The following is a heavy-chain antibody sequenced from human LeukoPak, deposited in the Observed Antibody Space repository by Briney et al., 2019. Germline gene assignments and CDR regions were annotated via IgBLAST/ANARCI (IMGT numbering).Heavy chain of an antibody. V-gene: IGHV1-46*01. CDR2: INPSGGST. J-gene: IGHJ3*02. D-gene: IGHD1-26*01. CDR1: GYSFTSYY. CDR3: ARSSAYYKEADI. Sequence: GASVKVSCKTSGYSFTSYYIHWVRQAPGQGLEWMGIINPSGGSTTYAQKFQGRLTMASDTSTSTVYMELSSLRSEDTAMYYCARSSAYYKEADIWGQGTMVTVSS.